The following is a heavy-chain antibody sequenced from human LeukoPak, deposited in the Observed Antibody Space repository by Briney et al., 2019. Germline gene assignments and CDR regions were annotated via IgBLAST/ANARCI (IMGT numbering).Heavy chain of an antibody. CDR2: IEKNGSGK. CDR1: GFIFSDSW. J-gene: IGHJ5*02. CDR3: TTDRWYSADH. D-gene: IGHD2-15*01. Sequence: PGGSLRLSCTVSGFIFSDSWMAWIRQAPGKGLEWVAIIEKNGSGKNYVDSVKGRFIISRDNAKNSLFLQMDSLKVEDTVIYYCTTDRWYSADHWGQGTLVTVSS. V-gene: IGHV3-7*03.